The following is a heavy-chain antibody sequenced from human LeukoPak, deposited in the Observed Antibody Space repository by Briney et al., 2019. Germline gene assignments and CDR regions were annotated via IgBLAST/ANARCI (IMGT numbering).Heavy chain of an antibody. V-gene: IGHV3-30*02. J-gene: IGHJ4*02. CDR1: GFTFNNYA. CDR3: AKDSDVLRFLSV. D-gene: IGHD3-3*01. Sequence: GGSLRLSCAASGFTFNNYALTWVRQAPGKGLEWVAFIRHDGSNKYYADSVKGRFTISRDNSKNTLYLQMNSLRAEDTAVYYCAKDSDVLRFLSVWGQGTLVTVSS. CDR2: IRHDGSNK.